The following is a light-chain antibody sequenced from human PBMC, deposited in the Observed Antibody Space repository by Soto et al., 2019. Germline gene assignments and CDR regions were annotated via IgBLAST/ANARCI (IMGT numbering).Light chain of an antibody. CDR2: RST. CDR1: SSNIGSNY. CDR3: AAWDDSLSGVL. Sequence: QSVLTQPPSASGTPGQRVTISCSGSSSNIGSNYVYWYQQLPATAPKLLIYRSTQRPSGVPDRFSGSKSGTSASLAISGLRSEDEADYYCAAWDDSLSGVLFGGGTKPTVL. V-gene: IGLV1-47*01. J-gene: IGLJ2*01.